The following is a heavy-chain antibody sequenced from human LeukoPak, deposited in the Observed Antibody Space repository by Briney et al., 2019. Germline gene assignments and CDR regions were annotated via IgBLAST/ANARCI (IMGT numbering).Heavy chain of an antibody. CDR3: AKAPSYGSGSYYTT. D-gene: IGHD3-10*01. CDR2: ISGSGGST. J-gene: IGHJ5*02. V-gene: IGHV3-23*01. CDR1: GFTFSSYA. Sequence: GSLRLSCAASGFTFSSYAMSWVRQAPGKGLEWVSAISGSGGSTYYADSVKGRFTISRDNSKNTLYLQMNSPRAEDTAVYYCAKAPSYGSGSYYTTWGRGTLVTVSS.